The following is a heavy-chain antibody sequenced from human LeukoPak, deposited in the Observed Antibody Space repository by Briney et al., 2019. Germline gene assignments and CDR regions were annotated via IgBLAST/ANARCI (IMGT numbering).Heavy chain of an antibody. CDR3: ARDQSNVRGQFDY. Sequence: ASVKVSCKASRYSLTNYLIHSVRQAPGQGREGMGKINPKTRNTSYAQKFQGRVTLTRDTSTRTLYMDLSSMRSEDTAVYQCARDQSNVRGQFDYWGQGTLVTVSS. CDR1: RYSLTNYL. D-gene: IGHD2-8*01. V-gene: IGHV1-46*01. J-gene: IGHJ4*02. CDR2: INPKTRNT.